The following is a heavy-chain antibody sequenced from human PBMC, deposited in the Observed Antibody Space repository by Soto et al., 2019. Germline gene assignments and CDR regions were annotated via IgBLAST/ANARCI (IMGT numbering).Heavy chain of an antibody. CDR3: ARGRIVVVPAAGNWFDP. D-gene: IGHD2-2*01. Sequence: ASVNVSCKASGYTFTGYYMHWVRQAPGQGLEWMGWINPNSGGTNYAQKFQGWVTMTRDTSISTAYMELSRLRSDDTAVYYCARGRIVVVPAAGNWFDPWGQGTLVTVSS. J-gene: IGHJ5*02. CDR1: GYTFTGYY. CDR2: INPNSGGT. V-gene: IGHV1-2*04.